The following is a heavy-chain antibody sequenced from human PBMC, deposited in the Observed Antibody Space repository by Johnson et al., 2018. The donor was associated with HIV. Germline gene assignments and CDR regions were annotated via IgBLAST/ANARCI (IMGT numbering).Heavy chain of an antibody. Sequence: QMLLVESGGGVVQPGRSLRLSCAASGFTFSSYAMHWVRQAPGKGLEWVAVISYDGSNKYYADSVKGRFTISRDNSKNTLYLQMNSLRAEDTAVYYCARVGGYSYGAHAFDIWGQGTMVTVSS. J-gene: IGHJ3*02. V-gene: IGHV3-30-3*01. D-gene: IGHD5-18*01. CDR1: GFTFSSYA. CDR3: ARVGGYSYGAHAFDI. CDR2: ISYDGSNK.